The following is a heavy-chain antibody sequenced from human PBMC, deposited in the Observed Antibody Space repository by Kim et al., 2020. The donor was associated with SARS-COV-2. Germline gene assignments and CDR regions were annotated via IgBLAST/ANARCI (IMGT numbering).Heavy chain of an antibody. V-gene: IGHV6-1*01. J-gene: IGHJ5*02. Sequence: SQTLSLTCAISGDSVSSNSAAWNWIRQSLSRGLEWLGRTYYRSKWYNEYAVSVKSRITINPDTSKNQFSLQLNSVTPEDTAVYYCVGGGGWNTWGQGTLVTVSS. CDR3: VGGGGWNT. CDR2: TYYRSKWYN. D-gene: IGHD6-19*01. CDR1: GDSVSSNSAA.